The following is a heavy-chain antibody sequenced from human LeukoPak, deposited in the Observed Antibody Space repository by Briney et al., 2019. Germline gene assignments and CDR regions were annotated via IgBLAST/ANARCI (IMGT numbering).Heavy chain of an antibody. D-gene: IGHD3-3*01. CDR2: INPNSGDT. Sequence: ASVNVSCKASGYTFTGYYIHWVRQAPGQGPEWKGRINPNSGDTNYAQKFQGRVTMTRDTSISTVYMELSRLTSDDTAVYYCARSLVSGYYLPPDYWGQGTLVTVSS. V-gene: IGHV1-2*06. CDR3: ARSLVSGYYLPPDY. J-gene: IGHJ4*02. CDR1: GYTFTGYY.